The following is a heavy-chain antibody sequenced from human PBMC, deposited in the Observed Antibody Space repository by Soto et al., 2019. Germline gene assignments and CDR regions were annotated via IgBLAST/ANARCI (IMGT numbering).Heavy chain of an antibody. V-gene: IGHV4-59*01. CDR1: AGCITTSY. J-gene: IGHJ5*02. Sequence: SKTLSVTCTVAAGCITTSYWSWIRQPLGKALEWIGYISYRGSTNYNPSLKSRLTISIDTSKSQISLKLTSMTTADTAVYYCASSGIVGREVNTWFDPWGQGTLVTGSS. D-gene: IGHD3-22*01. CDR3: ASSGIVGREVNTWFDP. CDR2: ISYRGST.